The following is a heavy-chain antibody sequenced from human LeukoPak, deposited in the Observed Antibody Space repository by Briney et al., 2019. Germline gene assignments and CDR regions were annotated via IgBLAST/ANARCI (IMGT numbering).Heavy chain of an antibody. V-gene: IGHV4-4*07. CDR2: IYTSGST. CDR3: ARDRSLSPPDWFDP. J-gene: IGHJ5*02. D-gene: IGHD2-2*01. Sequence: SETLSLTCTVSGGSTSSYYWSWIRHPAGKGLEWIGRIYTSGSTNYNPSLKSRVTMSVDTSKNQFSLKLSSVTAADTAVYYCARDRSLSPPDWFDPWGQGTLVTVSS. CDR1: GGSTSSYY.